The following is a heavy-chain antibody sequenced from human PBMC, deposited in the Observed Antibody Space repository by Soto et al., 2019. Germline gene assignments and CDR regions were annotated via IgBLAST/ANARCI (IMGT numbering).Heavy chain of an antibody. CDR2: INPNSGGT. CDR3: ARAYDSSGSLNWFDP. J-gene: IGHJ5*02. V-gene: IGHV1-2*04. Sequence: GASVKVCCKDSVYTFNGYYMQWVRQAHGQGLEWMGWINPNSGGTNYAQKFQGWVTMTRDTSISTAYMELSRLRSDDTAVYYCARAYDSSGSLNWFDPWGQGTLVTVSS. CDR1: VYTFNGYY. D-gene: IGHD3-22*01.